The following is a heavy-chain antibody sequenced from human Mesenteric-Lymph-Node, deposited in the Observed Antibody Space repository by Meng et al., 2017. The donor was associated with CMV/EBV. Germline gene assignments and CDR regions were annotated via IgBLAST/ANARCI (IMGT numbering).Heavy chain of an antibody. Sequence: SLKISCAASGFSFGDFAMHWVRQVPAKGLEWVSSIDWSGATIGYADSVRGRFIISRDNAKNFVYLQMDSLRVEDMALYYCVKGNYGSGSYPYFDSWGQGVLVTVSS. CDR2: IDWSGATI. CDR3: VKGNYGSGSYPYFDS. J-gene: IGHJ4*02. V-gene: IGHV3-9*03. CDR1: GFSFGDFA. D-gene: IGHD3-10*01.